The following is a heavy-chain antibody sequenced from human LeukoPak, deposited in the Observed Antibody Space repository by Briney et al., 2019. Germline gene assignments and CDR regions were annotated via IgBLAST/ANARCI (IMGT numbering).Heavy chain of an antibody. CDR1: GGSISSSSYY. V-gene: IGHV4-39*07. CDR3: AREAPYYYDSSGYYEFDP. Sequence: SETLSLTCTVSGGSISSSSYYWGWIRQPPGKGLEWIGSIYYSGSTYYNPSLKSRVTISVDTSKNQFSLKLSSVTAADTAVYYCAREAPYYYDSSGYYEFDPWGQGTLVTASS. D-gene: IGHD3-22*01. CDR2: IYYSGST. J-gene: IGHJ5*02.